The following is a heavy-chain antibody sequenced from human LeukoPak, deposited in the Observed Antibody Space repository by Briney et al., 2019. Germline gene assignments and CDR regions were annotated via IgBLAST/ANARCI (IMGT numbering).Heavy chain of an antibody. Sequence: GGSLRLSCAASGFTFSSYAMSWVRQAPGKGLEWVSAISGRGGSTYYADSVKGRFPISRDNSKNTLYLQMNSLRAEDTAVYYCAKILRLGELSPFDYWGQGTPVTVSS. CDR3: AKILRLGELSPFDY. J-gene: IGHJ4*02. CDR2: ISGRGGST. V-gene: IGHV3-23*01. D-gene: IGHD3-16*02. CDR1: GFTFSSYA.